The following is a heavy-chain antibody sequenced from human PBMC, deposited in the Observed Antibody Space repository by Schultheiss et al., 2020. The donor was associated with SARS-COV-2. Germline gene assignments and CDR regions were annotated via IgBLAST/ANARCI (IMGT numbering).Heavy chain of an antibody. CDR2: IIPIFGTA. Sequence: ASVKVSCKASGYTFTGYYMNWVRQAPGQGLEWMGGIIPIFGTANYAQKFLGRVTMTRNTAISTAYMVLTSLTSADTAVYYCATYPRGIALADWGQGTLVTVSS. V-gene: IGHV1-8*02. CDR3: ATYPRGIALAD. D-gene: IGHD6-13*01. CDR1: GYTFTGYY. J-gene: IGHJ4*02.